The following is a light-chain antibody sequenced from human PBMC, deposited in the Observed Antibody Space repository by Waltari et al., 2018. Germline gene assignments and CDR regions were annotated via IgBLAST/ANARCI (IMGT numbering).Light chain of an antibody. CDR3: CSYAGGRPHVV. Sequence: QSALTQPASVSGSPGQSITISCPGTSSDVGPYNLVSWYQQHPGKAPKRMIYEGTKRPSGVSNRFSGSKSGNTASLTISGLQAEDEAHYYCCSYAGGRPHVVFGGGTQLTVL. J-gene: IGLJ2*01. CDR2: EGT. V-gene: IGLV2-23*01. CDR1: SSDVGPYNL.